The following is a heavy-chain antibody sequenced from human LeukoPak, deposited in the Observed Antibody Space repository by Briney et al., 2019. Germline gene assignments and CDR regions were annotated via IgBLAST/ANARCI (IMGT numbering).Heavy chain of an antibody. D-gene: IGHD2-15*01. J-gene: IGHJ4*02. CDR2: INPSGGST. CDR1: GYTFTSCY. Sequence: ASVKVSCKASGYTFTSCYMHWVRQAPGQGLEWMGIINPSGGSTSYAQKFQGRVTMTRDTSTSTVYMELSSLRSEDTAVYYCAVYCSGGSCRGGIFDYWGQGTLVTVSS. CDR3: AVYCSGGSCRGGIFDY. V-gene: IGHV1-46*01.